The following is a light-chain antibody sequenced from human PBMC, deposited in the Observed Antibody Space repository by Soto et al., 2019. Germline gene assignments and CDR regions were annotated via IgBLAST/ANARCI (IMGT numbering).Light chain of an antibody. CDR1: QSVGSSH. CDR3: QQFDSSPLYT. CDR2: SAS. Sequence: DIVLTQSPGTLSLSPGERATLSCRASQSVGSSHLAWYQQKPGQAPRLVIYSASNRPTGIPDRFSGSGSGTDFSLTIIRLQPEASAVYYCQQFDSSPLYTFGQGTKLEIK. J-gene: IGKJ2*01. V-gene: IGKV3-20*01.